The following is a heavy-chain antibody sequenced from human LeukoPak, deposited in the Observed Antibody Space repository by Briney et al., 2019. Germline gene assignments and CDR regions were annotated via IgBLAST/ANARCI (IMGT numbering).Heavy chain of an antibody. CDR3: ARDIVVVPAATYNWFDP. Sequence: NASETLSLXCAVSGYSISSGYYWGWIRQPPGKGLEWIGSIYHSGSTYYNPSLKSRVTISVDTSKNQFSLELSSVTAADTAVYYCARDIVVVPAATYNWFDPWGQGTLVTVSS. V-gene: IGHV4-38-2*02. CDR2: IYHSGST. CDR1: GYSISSGYY. J-gene: IGHJ5*02. D-gene: IGHD2-2*01.